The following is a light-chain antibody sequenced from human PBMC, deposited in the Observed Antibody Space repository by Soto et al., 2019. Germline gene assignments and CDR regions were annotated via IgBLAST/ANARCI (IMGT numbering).Light chain of an antibody. CDR1: SSDVGSYNL. CDR3: CSYAGSSTPYV. Sequence: QSALTQPASVSGSPGQSITISCTGTSSDVGSYNLVSWYQQHPGKAPKLISYEGSKRPSGVSNRFSGSKSGNTASLTISGLQAEDEADYYCCSYAGSSTPYVFGTGTKLTVL. CDR2: EGS. J-gene: IGLJ1*01. V-gene: IGLV2-23*01.